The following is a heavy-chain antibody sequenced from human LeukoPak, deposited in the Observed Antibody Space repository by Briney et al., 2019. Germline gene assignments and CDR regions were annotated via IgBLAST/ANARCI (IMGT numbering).Heavy chain of an antibody. CDR2: IYYSGST. CDR3: ARSTQTGDPNFDY. CDR1: GGSISSGDYN. V-gene: IGHV4-30-4*01. D-gene: IGHD7-27*01. Sequence: PSQTLSLTCTVSGGSISSGDYNWSWIRQPPGKGLEWIGYIYYSGSTYYNPSLKSRVTISVDTSKNQFSLKLSSVTAADTAVYYCARSTQTGDPNFDYWGQGTLVTVSS. J-gene: IGHJ4*02.